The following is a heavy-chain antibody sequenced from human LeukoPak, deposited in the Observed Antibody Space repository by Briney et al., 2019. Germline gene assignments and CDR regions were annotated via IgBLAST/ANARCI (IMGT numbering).Heavy chain of an antibody. J-gene: IGHJ4*02. Sequence: GGSLRLSCAASGFTFSSYGMHWVRQAPGKGLEWVAFIRYDGSNKYYADSVKGRFTISRDNSKNTLYLQMNSLRAEDTAVYYCAKLSSSWYPRPIDYWGQGTLVTVSS. D-gene: IGHD6-13*01. CDR2: IRYDGSNK. V-gene: IGHV3-30*02. CDR1: GFTFSSYG. CDR3: AKLSSSWYPRPIDY.